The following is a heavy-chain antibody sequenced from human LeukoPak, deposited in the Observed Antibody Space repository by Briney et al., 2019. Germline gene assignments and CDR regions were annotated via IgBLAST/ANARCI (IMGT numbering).Heavy chain of an antibody. Sequence: GGSLRLSCAASGLTFNYHNMDWVRQAPGKGLEWVGRTKNKVNSYTTEYAASVKGRFTISRDDSEKSVYLQMNSLKPEDTAVYYCASSIAARLGIYYMDVWGKGTTVTVSS. CDR1: GLTFNYHN. CDR3: ASSIAARLGIYYMDV. CDR2: TKNKVNSYTT. V-gene: IGHV3-72*01. D-gene: IGHD6-6*01. J-gene: IGHJ6*03.